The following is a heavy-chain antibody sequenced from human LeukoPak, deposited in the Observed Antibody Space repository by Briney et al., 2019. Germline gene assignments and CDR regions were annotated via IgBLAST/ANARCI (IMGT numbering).Heavy chain of an antibody. D-gene: IGHD3-9*01. Sequence: PSETLSLTCAVYGGSFSGYYWSWIRQPPGKGLEWIGEINHSGSTNYNPFLKSRVTISVDTSKNQFSLKLSSVTAADTAVYYCASPRQSGYYFYYWGQGTLVTVSS. CDR2: INHSGST. CDR3: ASPRQSGYYFYY. J-gene: IGHJ4*02. CDR1: GGSFSGYY. V-gene: IGHV4-34*01.